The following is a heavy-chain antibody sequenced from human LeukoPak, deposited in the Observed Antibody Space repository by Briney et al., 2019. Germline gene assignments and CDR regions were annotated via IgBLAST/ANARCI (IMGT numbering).Heavy chain of an antibody. D-gene: IGHD6-13*01. CDR2: INHSGST. CDR3: ARGRYSTTLGGAAAGFLDS. V-gene: IGHV4-34*01. CDR1: GGSFSGYY. J-gene: IGHJ4*02. Sequence: PSETLSLTCGVHGGSFSGYYWNWIRQTPGKGLEWIGEINHSGSTNYNPSLKRRVTISVDTSQKQFSLRLTSVTAADTAVYYCARGRYSTTLGGAAAGFLDSWGQGTLVTVSS.